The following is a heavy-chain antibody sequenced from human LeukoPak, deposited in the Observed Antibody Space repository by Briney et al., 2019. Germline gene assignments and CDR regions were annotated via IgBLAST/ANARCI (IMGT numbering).Heavy chain of an antibody. V-gene: IGHV4-39*01. CDR2: IYYSGST. Sequence: SETLSLTCTVSGGSISSSSYYWGWIRQPPGTGLEWIGSIYYSGSTYSNPSLKSRATTSVDTSKNQFSLKLSSVTTADTAVYYCARYCSSTSCSIRRTFDIWGQGTMVTVSS. CDR3: ARYCSSTSCSIRRTFDI. J-gene: IGHJ3*02. CDR1: GGSISSSSYY. D-gene: IGHD2-2*01.